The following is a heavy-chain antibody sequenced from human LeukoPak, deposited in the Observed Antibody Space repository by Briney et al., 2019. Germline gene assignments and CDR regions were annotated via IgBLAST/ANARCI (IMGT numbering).Heavy chain of an antibody. V-gene: IGHV3-21*01. CDR3: ARDLKYYDSSGFDY. Sequence: GGSLRLSCAASGFTFSSYSMNWVRQAQGKGPEWVSCIGSRSSYIYYTDSVKGRFTISRDNAKNSLSLQMNSLRAEDTAVYYCARDLKYYDSSGFDYWGQGTLVTVSS. CDR2: IGSRSSYI. J-gene: IGHJ4*02. CDR1: GFTFSSYS. D-gene: IGHD3-22*01.